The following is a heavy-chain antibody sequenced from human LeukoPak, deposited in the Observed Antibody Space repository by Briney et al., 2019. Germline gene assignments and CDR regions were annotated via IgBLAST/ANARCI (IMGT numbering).Heavy chain of an antibody. V-gene: IGHV4-34*01. CDR3: ARRSQDFDF. J-gene: IGHJ4*02. CDR2: INHSGSS. Sequence: SETLSLTCAVDGGSFSFYYWSWIRQTPGKGLEWIGEINHSGSSNYNPSPKSRVTISVDTSKNQFSLKLNSVTAADTAVYYCARRSQDFDFWGQGILVTVSA. CDR1: GGSFSFYY.